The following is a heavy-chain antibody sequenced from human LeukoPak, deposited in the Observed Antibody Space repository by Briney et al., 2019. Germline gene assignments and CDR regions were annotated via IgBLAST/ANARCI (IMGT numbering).Heavy chain of an antibody. D-gene: IGHD1-26*01. Sequence: SETLSLTCTVSGGSIRSYYWSWIRQPPGKGLEWIGYIYYSGSTNYNPSLKSRVTMSVDTSKNQFSLKLSSVTAADTAVYYCARTRGAFDYWGQGTLVTVSS. V-gene: IGHV4-59*12. J-gene: IGHJ4*02. CDR2: IYYSGST. CDR3: ARTRGAFDY. CDR1: GGSIRSYY.